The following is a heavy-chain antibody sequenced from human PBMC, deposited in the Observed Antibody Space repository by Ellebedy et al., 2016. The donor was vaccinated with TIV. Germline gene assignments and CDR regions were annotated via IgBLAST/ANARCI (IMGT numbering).Heavy chain of an antibody. CDR2: IKPTGDFI. CDR1: GYTFADYY. V-gene: IGHV1-46*01. Sequence: ASVKVSCKTSGYTFADYYIHWVRQAPGQGLEYMGIIKPTGDFIKYDQKFQGKVTMTRDTSTTTVFLEVNSLGSDDSAVYYCARTRGSSSVELDPWGQGTLVTVSS. CDR3: ARTRGSSSVELDP. J-gene: IGHJ5*02. D-gene: IGHD6-6*01.